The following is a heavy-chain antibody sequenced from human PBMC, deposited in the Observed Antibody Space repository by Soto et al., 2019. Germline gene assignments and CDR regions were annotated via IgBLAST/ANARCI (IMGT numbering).Heavy chain of an antibody. CDR2: IHYSGTT. CDR1: GGSISSGDYY. CDR3: ARVRGPYYDSSGLDY. J-gene: IGHJ4*02. V-gene: IGHV4-30-4*01. Sequence: QVQLQESGPGLVKPSQTLSLTCSVSGGSISSGDYYWSWIRQPPGRGLEWIGYIHYSGTTHYNPSLKSRFTISVDASNHRFSLKLTSVTAADTAVYYCARVRGPYYDSSGLDYWGQGTLVTVSS. D-gene: IGHD3-22*01.